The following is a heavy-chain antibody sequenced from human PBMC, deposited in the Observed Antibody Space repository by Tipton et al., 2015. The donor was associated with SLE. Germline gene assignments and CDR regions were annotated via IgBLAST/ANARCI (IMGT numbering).Heavy chain of an antibody. V-gene: IGHV4-4*07. J-gene: IGHJ2*01. Sequence: LRLSCTVSGGSISSYYLSWIRQPAGGGLEWIGRIYTNENTNYNPSLKSRVTMSVDTSKNPFSPKLISVTAADTAVYYCAREFLNPVTTVHYYFDLWGRGTLVTVSS. D-gene: IGHD4-11*01. CDR2: IYTNENT. CDR1: GGSISSYY. CDR3: AREFLNPVTTVHYYFDL.